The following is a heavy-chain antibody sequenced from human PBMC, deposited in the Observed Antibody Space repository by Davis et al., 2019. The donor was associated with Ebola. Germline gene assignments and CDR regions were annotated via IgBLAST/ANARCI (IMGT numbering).Heavy chain of an antibody. D-gene: IGHD6-19*01. J-gene: IGHJ4*02. CDR2: ISSSGSTI. Sequence: GESLKISCAASGFTFSDYYMSWIRQAPGKGLEWVSYISSSGSTIYYADSVKGRFTISRDNAKNALYLQMNSLRAEDTAVYYCARYNSGWDFDYWGQGTLITVAS. CDR3: ARYNSGWDFDY. CDR1: GFTFSDYY. V-gene: IGHV3-11*01.